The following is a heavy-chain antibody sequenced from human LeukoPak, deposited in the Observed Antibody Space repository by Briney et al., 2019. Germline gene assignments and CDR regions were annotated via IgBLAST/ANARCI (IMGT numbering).Heavy chain of an antibody. CDR1: GLTFNNAW. J-gene: IGHJ4*02. Sequence: PGGSLRLSCAASGLTFNNAWMNWIRQPPGKGLEWIGEINHSGSTNYNPSLKSRVTISVDTSKNQFSLKLSSVTAADTAVYYCARESGYSGYDYFDYWGQGNLVTVSS. CDR3: ARESGYSGYDYFDY. D-gene: IGHD5-12*01. CDR2: INHSGST. V-gene: IGHV4-34*01.